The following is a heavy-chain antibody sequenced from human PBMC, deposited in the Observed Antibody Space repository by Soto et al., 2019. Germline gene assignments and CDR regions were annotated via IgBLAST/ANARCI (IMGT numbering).Heavy chain of an antibody. J-gene: IGHJ6*02. D-gene: IGHD3-9*01. V-gene: IGHV3-23*01. CDR3: AKDVVNARPSYDILIGYLEGLSYTCDMDV. Sequence: HPGGSLRLSCAASGFTFSSYAMSWVRQAPAKGLEWVSAISGSGGSTYYADSVKGRFTISRDNSKNTLHLQMNSLRADDTAVYYCAKDVVNARPSYDILIGYLEGLSYTCDMDVRYREST. CDR2: ISGSGGST. CDR1: GFTFSSYA.